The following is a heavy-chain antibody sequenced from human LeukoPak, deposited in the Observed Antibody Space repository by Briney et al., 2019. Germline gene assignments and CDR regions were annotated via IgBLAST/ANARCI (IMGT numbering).Heavy chain of an antibody. CDR2: INHSGST. V-gene: IGHV4-34*01. D-gene: IGHD1-26*01. CDR3: ARDGVGATNFDY. Sequence: PSETLSLTCAVYGGSFSGYYWSWIRQPPGKGLEWIGEINHSGSTNYNPSLKSRVTISVDTSKNQFSLKLSSVTAADTAVYYCARDGVGATNFDYWGQGTLVTVSS. CDR1: GGSFSGYY. J-gene: IGHJ4*02.